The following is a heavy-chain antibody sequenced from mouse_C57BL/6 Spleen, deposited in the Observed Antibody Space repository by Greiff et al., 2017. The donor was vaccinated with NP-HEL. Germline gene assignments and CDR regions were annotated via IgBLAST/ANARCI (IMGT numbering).Heavy chain of an antibody. CDR3: ARGGNYGFDY. J-gene: IGHJ2*01. CDR2: ISDGGSYT. V-gene: IGHV5-4*03. D-gene: IGHD2-1*01. Sequence: EVMLVESGGGLVKPGGSLKLSCAASGFTFSSYAMSWVRQTPEKRLEWVATISDGGSYTYYPDNVKGRFTISRDNAKNNLYLQMSHLKSEDTAMYYCARGGNYGFDYWGQGTTLTVSS. CDR1: GFTFSSYA.